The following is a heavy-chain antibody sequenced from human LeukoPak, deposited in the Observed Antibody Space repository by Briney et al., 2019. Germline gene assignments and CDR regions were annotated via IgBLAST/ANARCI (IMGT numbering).Heavy chain of an antibody. J-gene: IGHJ4*02. CDR1: GGTFSSYA. V-gene: IGHV1-69*01. CDR3: ARDRDYGDDECFFDY. Sequence: GSSVKVSCKASGGTFSSYAISWVRQAPGQGREWMGGIIPIFGTANYAQKFQGRVTITADESTSTAYMELSSLRSEDTAVYYCARDRDYGDDECFFDYWGQGTLVTVSS. CDR2: IIPIFGTA. D-gene: IGHD4-17*01.